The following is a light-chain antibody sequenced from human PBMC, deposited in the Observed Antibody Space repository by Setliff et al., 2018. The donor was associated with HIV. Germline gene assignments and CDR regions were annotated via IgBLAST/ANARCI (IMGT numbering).Light chain of an antibody. V-gene: IGLV7-46*01. CDR1: TGPVTSGHY. J-gene: IGLJ3*02. CDR3: LLSYSGARV. CDR2: DTS. Sequence: QAVVTQESSLTVSPGGTLTLTCGSTTGPVTSGHYPHWFQQKPGQAPRTLIFDTSNKHSWTPARFSGSLLGGKGALTLSGAQPEDEAEYYCLLSYSGARVFGGGTKVTVL.